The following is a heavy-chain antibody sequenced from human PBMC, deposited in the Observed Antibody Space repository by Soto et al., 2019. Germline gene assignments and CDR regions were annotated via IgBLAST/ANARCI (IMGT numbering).Heavy chain of an antibody. J-gene: IGHJ6*02. V-gene: IGHV4-4*02. CDR3: ARSVYWPTANCGDDFHYHIIDV. D-gene: IGHD4-17*01. CDR2: SYPTGGR. Sequence: QVQLQQSGPGLLKPSGPLSLNSFFSGDSINNPYWWSWVRQAPEKGLEWIGESYPTGGRSQMPSLRGLVTPSLDTSNNQFTLKLTPVTAAYTAVNYCARSVYWPTANCGDDFHYHIIDVWGQVTAPTLAS. CDR1: GDSINNPYW.